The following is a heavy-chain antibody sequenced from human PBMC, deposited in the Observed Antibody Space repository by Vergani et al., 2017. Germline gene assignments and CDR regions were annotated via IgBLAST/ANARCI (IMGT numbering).Heavy chain of an antibody. V-gene: IGHV3-33*01. D-gene: IGHD1-14*01. CDR2: TWYDGNNK. CDR1: GFTFNQYG. J-gene: IGHJ5*02. Sequence: QVQLVESGGGVVQPGRSLRLSCAASGFTFNQYGMHWVRQAPGKGLEWVAVTWYDGNNKQYADSVKGRFTISRDNSKSTMYLKMNSLRDEDTGVYYCARDLRLLYNRFDPWGQGTLGTVSS. CDR3: ARDLRLLYNRFDP.